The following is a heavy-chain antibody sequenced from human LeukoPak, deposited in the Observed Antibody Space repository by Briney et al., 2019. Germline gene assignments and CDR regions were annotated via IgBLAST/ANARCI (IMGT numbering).Heavy chain of an antibody. CDR2: IYPGDSDT. Sequence: PGESLKISCKGSGYSFTTYWIGWVRQMPGKGLEWMGTIYPGDSDTKYSPSFQGQVTISGDKSISTAYLQWSSLKASDTAVYYCARRSGGTSDYWGQGTLVIVSS. CDR1: GYSFTTYW. D-gene: IGHD3-3*01. CDR3: ARRSGGTSDY. V-gene: IGHV5-51*01. J-gene: IGHJ4*02.